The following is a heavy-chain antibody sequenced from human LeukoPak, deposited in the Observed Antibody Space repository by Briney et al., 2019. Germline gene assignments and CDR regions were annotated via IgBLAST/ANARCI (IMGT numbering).Heavy chain of an antibody. V-gene: IGHV4-34*01. CDR2: INHSGST. J-gene: IGHJ5*02. CDR1: GGSFSGYY. D-gene: IGHD2-2*01. CDR3: ASGYCSSTSCTSVGWFDP. Sequence: PSETLSLTCAVYGGSFSGYYWSWIRQPPGKGLEWIGEINHSGSTNYNPSLKSRVIISVDTSKNQFSLKLSSVTAADTAVYYCASGYCSSTSCTSVGWFDPWGQGTLVTVSS.